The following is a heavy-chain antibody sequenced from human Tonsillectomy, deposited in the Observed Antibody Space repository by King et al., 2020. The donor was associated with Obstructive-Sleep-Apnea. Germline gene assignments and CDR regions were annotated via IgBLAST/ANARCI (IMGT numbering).Heavy chain of an antibody. Sequence: VQLVQSGGGLVQPGRSLRLSCAASGFTFDDYAMHWVRQAPGKGLEWVSCISWNSGSIGYADSVKGRFTISRDNAKNSLYLQMNSLRAEDTALYYCAKDSLLSDYGEYVWPSGSGYFQHWGQGTLVTVSS. CDR3: AKDSLLSDYGEYVWPSGSGYFQH. V-gene: IGHV3-9*01. J-gene: IGHJ1*01. CDR1: GFTFDDYA. CDR2: ISWNSGSI. D-gene: IGHD4-17*01.